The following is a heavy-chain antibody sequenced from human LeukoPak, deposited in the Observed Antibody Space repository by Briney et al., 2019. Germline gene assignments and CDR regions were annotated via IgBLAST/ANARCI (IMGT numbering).Heavy chain of an antibody. V-gene: IGHV4-38-2*02. Sequence: KPSETLSLTCTVSGYSISSGYYWGWIRQPPGKGLEWIGSIYHSGSTYYNPPLKSRVTISVDTSKNQFSLKLSSVTAANTAVYYSARVKCTPNWFDPWGQGTLVTVSS. J-gene: IGHJ5*02. CDR2: IYHSGST. CDR1: GYSISSGYY. D-gene: IGHD2-2*01. CDR3: ARVKCTPNWFDP.